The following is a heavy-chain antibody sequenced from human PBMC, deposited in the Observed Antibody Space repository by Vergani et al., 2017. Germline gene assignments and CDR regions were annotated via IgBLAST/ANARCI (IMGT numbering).Heavy chain of an antibody. V-gene: IGHV4-34*01. Sequence: QVQLHQWGAGLLKTSETLSLTCAVSGAAFNSYQWTWIRQSPGRGLEWIGEIDDMGKSICNPTLKSRVTISVDNSKRHFSLHVTSVTAADSAMYYCVRRDFWVGPRTFDFWGAGTPVTVSS. CDR3: VRRDFWVGPRTFDF. J-gene: IGHJ3*01. CDR2: IDDMGKS. CDR1: GAAFNSYQ. D-gene: IGHD3-3*01.